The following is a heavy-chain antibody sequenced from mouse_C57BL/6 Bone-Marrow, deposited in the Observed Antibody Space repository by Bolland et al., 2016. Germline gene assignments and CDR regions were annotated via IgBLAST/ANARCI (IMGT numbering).Heavy chain of an antibody. J-gene: IGHJ3*01. D-gene: IGHD3-2*02. CDR2: T. V-gene: IGHV1-74*01. Sequence: TNYNQKFKGKATLTVDKSSSTAYMQLSSLTSEDSAVYYCAILDSSCAMDYWGQGTLV. CDR3: AILDSSCAMDY.